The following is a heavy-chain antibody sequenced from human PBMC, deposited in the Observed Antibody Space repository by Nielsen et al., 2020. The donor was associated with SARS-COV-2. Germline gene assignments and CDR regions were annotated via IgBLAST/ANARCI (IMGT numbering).Heavy chain of an antibody. V-gene: IGHV4-34*01. Sequence: SETLSLTCAVYGGSFSGYYWSWIRQPPGKGLEWIGEINHSGSTDYNPSLKSRVTISVDTSKNQFSLKLSSVTAADTAVYYCARGTTVIGNDVKMNHYYGMDVWGQGTTVTVSS. CDR3: ARGTTVIGNDVKMNHYYGMDV. J-gene: IGHJ6*02. D-gene: IGHD4-11*01. CDR2: INHSGST. CDR1: GGSFSGYY.